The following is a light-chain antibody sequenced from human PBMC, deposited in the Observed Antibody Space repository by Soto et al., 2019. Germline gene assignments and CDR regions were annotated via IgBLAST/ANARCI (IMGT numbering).Light chain of an antibody. J-gene: IGKJ1*01. Sequence: DIQMTQSPSTLSASVRDRVTITCRASQSISSWLAWYQQKPGKAPKLLIYKASSLESGVPSRFSGSGSGTEFTLTISSLQPDDFATYYCHQYNSYPWAFGQGTKVEIK. CDR3: HQYNSYPWA. CDR2: KAS. CDR1: QSISSW. V-gene: IGKV1-5*03.